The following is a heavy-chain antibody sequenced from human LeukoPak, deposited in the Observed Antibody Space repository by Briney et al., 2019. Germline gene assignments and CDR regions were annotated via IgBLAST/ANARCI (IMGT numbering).Heavy chain of an antibody. CDR1: GGSISSGGYS. J-gene: IGHJ5*02. CDR3: ARQYSSGWRKDWFDP. CDR2: IYHSGST. D-gene: IGHD6-19*01. Sequence: SETLSLTCAVSGGSISSGGYSWSWIRQPPGKGLEWIGYIYHSGSTYYNPSLKSRVTISVDRSKNQFSLKLSSVTAADTAVYYCARQYSSGWRKDWFDPWGQGTLVTVSS. V-gene: IGHV4-30-2*01.